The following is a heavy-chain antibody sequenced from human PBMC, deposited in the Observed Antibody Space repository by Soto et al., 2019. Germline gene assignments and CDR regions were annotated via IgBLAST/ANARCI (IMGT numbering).Heavy chain of an antibody. CDR2: FSLSGTT. CDR3: ARGTKQIGAHAWYYFDS. CDR1: GASITGSSY. V-gene: IGHV4-4*07. D-gene: IGHD2-15*01. J-gene: IGHJ4*01. Sequence: SETLSLTCTVSGASITGSSYWSWIRQPAGKGLEWIGRFSLSGTTNYNPSLRGRVTMSADVSKNQFSLRLTSVTAADTALYSCARGTKQIGAHAWYYFDSWGQGTLVTVSS.